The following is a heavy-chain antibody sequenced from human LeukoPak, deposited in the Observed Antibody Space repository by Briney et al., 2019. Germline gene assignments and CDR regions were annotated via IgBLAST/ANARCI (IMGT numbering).Heavy chain of an antibody. CDR3: ARSAGGNYFDY. J-gene: IGHJ4*02. Sequence: PGGSLRLSCAASGFTFDNYNMNWVRQAPGKGLEWVSSISSGSNYIFYADSVKGRFTMTKDTAMNSLSLQMNRLRADDTAVYYCARSAGGNYFDYWDQGTLVTVSS. D-gene: IGHD2-8*02. CDR1: GFTFDNYN. V-gene: IGHV3-21*01. CDR2: ISSGSNYI.